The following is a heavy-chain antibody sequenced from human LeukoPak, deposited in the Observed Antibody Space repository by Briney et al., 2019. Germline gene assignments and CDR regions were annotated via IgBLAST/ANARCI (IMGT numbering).Heavy chain of an antibody. D-gene: IGHD1-26*01. CDR3: ARDTELLDFDI. V-gene: IGHV4-59*01. CDR2: IYYSGST. CDR1: GGSISSYY. J-gene: IGHJ3*02. Sequence: WETLSLTCTVSGGSISSYYWSWIRQPPGKGLEWIGYIYYSGSTNYNPSLKSRVTISVDTSKNQFSLKLSSVTAADTAVYYCARDTELLDFDIWGQGTMVTVSS.